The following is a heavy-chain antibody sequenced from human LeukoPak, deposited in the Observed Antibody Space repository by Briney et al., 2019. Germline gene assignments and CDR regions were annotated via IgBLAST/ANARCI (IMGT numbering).Heavy chain of an antibody. J-gene: IGHJ4*02. CDR3: ARGLTGNLFDY. Sequence: GGSLRLSCAASGFTFSSYGMHRVRQAPGKGLEWVSSISSSSSDIHHADSVKGRFTISRDNAKTSLYLQMNSLRAEDTAVYYCARGLTGNLFDYWGQGTLVTVSS. CDR2: ISSSSSDI. V-gene: IGHV3-21*01. CDR1: GFTFSSYG. D-gene: IGHD1-20*01.